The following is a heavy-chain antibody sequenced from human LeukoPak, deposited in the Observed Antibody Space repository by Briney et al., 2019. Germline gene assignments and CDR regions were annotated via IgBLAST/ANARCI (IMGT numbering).Heavy chain of an antibody. V-gene: IGHV3-23*01. D-gene: IGHD3-22*01. CDR3: AKALNYYYDSSGYYYGFDY. CDR2: ST. Sequence: STYYADSVKGRFTISRDNSKNTLYLQMNSLRAEDTAVYYCAKALNYYYDSSGYYYGFDYWGQGTLVTVSS. J-gene: IGHJ4*02.